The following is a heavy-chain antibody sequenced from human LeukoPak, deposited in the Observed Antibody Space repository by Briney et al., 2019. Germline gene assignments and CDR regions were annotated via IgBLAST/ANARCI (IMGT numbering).Heavy chain of an antibody. CDR1: GGTFSSYA. CDR2: IIPIFGTA. Sequence: SVKVSCKASGGTFSSYAISWVRQAPGQGLEWMGRIIPIFGTANYAQKFQGRVTITTDESTSTAYMELSSLRSEDPAVYYCARFGHSSGWLYWFDPWGQGTLVTVSS. CDR3: ARFGHSSGWLYWFDP. J-gene: IGHJ5*02. V-gene: IGHV1-69*05. D-gene: IGHD6-19*01.